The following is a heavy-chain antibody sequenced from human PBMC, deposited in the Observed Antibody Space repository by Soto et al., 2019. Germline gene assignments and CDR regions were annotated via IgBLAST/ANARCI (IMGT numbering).Heavy chain of an antibody. V-gene: IGHV1-69*12. D-gene: IGHD2-2*01. CDR3: ARSRDYYYYYGMDV. CDR1: GGTFSSYA. J-gene: IGHJ6*02. Sequence: QVQLVQSGAEVKKPGSSVTVSCTASGGTFSSYAISWVRQAPGQGLEWMGGIIPIFGTANYAQKFQGRVTITADESTSTAYMELSSLRSEDTAVYYCARSRDYYYYYGMDVWGQGTTVTVSS. CDR2: IIPIFGTA.